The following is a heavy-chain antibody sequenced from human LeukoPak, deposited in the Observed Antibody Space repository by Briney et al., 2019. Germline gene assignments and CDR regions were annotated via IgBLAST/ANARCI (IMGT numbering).Heavy chain of an antibody. CDR3: ASESGGFDY. D-gene: IGHD3-10*01. V-gene: IGHV3-74*01. Sequence: GGSLRLSCAASGFTFSRYWMHWVRQAPGKGLVWVSCIKSDGSSTSIADSAKGRFTISRDNAKNTVYLQMNSLRAEDTAVYYCASESGGFDYWGQGTLVTVSS. J-gene: IGHJ4*02. CDR2: IKSDGSST. CDR1: GFTFSRYW.